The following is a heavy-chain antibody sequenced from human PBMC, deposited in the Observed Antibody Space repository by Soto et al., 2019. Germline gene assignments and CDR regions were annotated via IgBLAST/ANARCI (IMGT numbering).Heavy chain of an antibody. CDR2: ISGSGGST. J-gene: IGHJ6*02. Sequence: EVQLLESGGGLVQPGGSLRLSCAASGFTFSSYAMSWVRQAPGKGLEWVSAISGSGGSTYYADSVKGRFTISRDNSKNTLYLQMNSLRAEDTAVYYYAKAPVAGYSSSKYYYYYYGMDVWGQGTTVTVSS. V-gene: IGHV3-23*01. CDR3: AKAPVAGYSSSKYYYYYYGMDV. D-gene: IGHD6-13*01. CDR1: GFTFSSYA.